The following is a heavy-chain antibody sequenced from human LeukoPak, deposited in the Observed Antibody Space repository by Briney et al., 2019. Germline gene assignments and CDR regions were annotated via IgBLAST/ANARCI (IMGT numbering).Heavy chain of an antibody. CDR3: ARGGYSSSWYSDY. D-gene: IGHD6-13*01. Sequence: GGSLRLSCAASGFTFSSYWMSWVRQAPGKGLEWVANIKKDGSEKYYVDSVKGRFTISRDNAKNSLYLQMNSLRAEDTAVYYCARGGYSSSWYSDYWGQGTLVTVSS. J-gene: IGHJ4*02. CDR1: GFTFSSYW. CDR2: IKKDGSEK. V-gene: IGHV3-7*01.